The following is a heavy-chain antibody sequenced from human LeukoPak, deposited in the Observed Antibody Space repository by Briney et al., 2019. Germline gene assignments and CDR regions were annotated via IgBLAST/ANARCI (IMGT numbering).Heavy chain of an antibody. D-gene: IGHD6-13*01. CDR2: ISGCGGST. J-gene: IGHJ3*02. Sequence: PGGSLRLSCAASGFFLGNHAMIWVRQAAGKGLEWVSAISGCGGSTYYADSVKGRFTISRDNSKNTLYLQMNSLRDEDTAVYYCAKGVPGAAANDAFDIWGQGTMVTVSS. V-gene: IGHV3-23*01. CDR1: GFFLGNHA. CDR3: AKGVPGAAANDAFDI.